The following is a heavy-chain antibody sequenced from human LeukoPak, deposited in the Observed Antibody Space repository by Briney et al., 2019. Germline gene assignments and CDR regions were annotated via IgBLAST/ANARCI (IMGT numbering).Heavy chain of an antibody. CDR3: VKDAGTA. CDR2: IKKDGSEK. CDR1: GFTFSNNW. Sequence: GGSLRLSCAASGFTFSNNWMSWVRQAPGKGLECVANIKKDGSEKYYINSVKGRFTISRDNAKNSLYLQMDSLRAEDTALYYCVKDAGTAWGQGTLVTVSS. D-gene: IGHD2-8*02. V-gene: IGHV3-7*01. J-gene: IGHJ5*02.